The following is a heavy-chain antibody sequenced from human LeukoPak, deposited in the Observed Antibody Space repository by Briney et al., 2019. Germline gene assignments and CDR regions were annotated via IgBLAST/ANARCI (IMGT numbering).Heavy chain of an antibody. CDR1: GYTFTRYD. Sequence: ASVKVSCKASGYTFTRYDINWVRQATEQGLEWVGWMNPNSGNTGYAQKFQGRVTITRNTSISTAYMELSSLRSEDTAVYYCARRLRDTDAFDIWGQGTMVTVSS. V-gene: IGHV1-8*03. CDR2: MNPNSGNT. D-gene: IGHD5-18*01. J-gene: IGHJ3*02. CDR3: ARRLRDTDAFDI.